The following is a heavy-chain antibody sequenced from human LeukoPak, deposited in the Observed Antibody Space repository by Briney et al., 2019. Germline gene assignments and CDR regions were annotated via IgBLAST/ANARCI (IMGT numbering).Heavy chain of an antibody. V-gene: IGHV3-23*01. Sequence: GGSLRLPCAASGFTFSSYAMSWIRQAPAKGLEWVSTISGSGGSTYYADSVKGRFTISRDNSKNTLYLQMNSLRAEDTAVYYGATFSDRSSRYFDYWGQGTLVTVSS. D-gene: IGHD2-2*01. CDR1: GFTFSSYA. J-gene: IGHJ4*02. CDR3: ATFSDRSSRYFDY. CDR2: ISGSGGST.